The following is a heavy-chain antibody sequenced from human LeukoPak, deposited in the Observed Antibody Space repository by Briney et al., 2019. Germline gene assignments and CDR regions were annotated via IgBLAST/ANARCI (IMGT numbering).Heavy chain of an antibody. CDR3: ARGPGNAPVAGNNY. J-gene: IGHJ4*02. V-gene: IGHV4-34*01. CDR2: INHSGST. Sequence: SETLSLTCAVYGGSFSGYYWSWIRQPPGKGLEWIGEINHSGSTNYNPSLKSRVTISVDTSKNQFPLKLSSVTAADTAVYYCARGPGNAPVAGNNYWGQGTLVTVSS. CDR1: GGSFSGYY. D-gene: IGHD6-19*01.